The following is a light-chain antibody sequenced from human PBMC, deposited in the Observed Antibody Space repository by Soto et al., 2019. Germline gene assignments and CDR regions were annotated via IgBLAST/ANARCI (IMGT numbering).Light chain of an antibody. Sequence: EIVMTQAPPTLSVSPGDAATLACRASQSLRSNLAWYQHKPGQAPRLLIYGASTRATGIPARFSGSGSGTDFTLTISGVKSEDSAVYYCQQYGYLPRTFGQGTKVEI. J-gene: IGKJ1*01. CDR3: QQYGYLPRT. CDR2: GAS. CDR1: QSLRSN. V-gene: IGKV3-15*01.